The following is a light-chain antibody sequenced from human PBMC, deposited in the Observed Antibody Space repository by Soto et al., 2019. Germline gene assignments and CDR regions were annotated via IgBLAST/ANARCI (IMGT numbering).Light chain of an antibody. V-gene: IGLV1-44*01. J-gene: IGLJ3*02. CDR2: SNN. CDR1: SSNFAVNT. CDR3: STWDDSLNGPV. Sequence: QSVLTQPPSASGTPGVRVTLSCSGSSSNFAVNTVNWYQQVPGTAPKLLIYSNNQRPSGVPDRFSASKSDTSASLAISGLQSEDEAEYFCSTWDDSLNGPVFGGGTKLIVL.